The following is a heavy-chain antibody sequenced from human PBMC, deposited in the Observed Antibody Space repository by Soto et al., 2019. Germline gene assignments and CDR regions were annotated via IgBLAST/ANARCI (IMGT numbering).Heavy chain of an antibody. V-gene: IGHV4-59*01. CDR3: ARSAYGDYLFDY. J-gene: IGHJ4*02. CDR2: IYYSGST. Sequence: SETLSLTCTASGGSISSYYWSWIRQPPGKGLEWIGYIYYSGSTNYNPSLKSRVTISVDTSKNQFSLKLSSVTAADTAVYYCARSAYGDYLFDYWGQGTLVTVS. CDR1: GGSISSYY. D-gene: IGHD4-17*01.